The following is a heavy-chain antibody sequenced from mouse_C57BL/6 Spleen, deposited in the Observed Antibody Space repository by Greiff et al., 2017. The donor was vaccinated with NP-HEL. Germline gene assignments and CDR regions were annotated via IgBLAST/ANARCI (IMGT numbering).Heavy chain of an antibody. Sequence: QVQLQQSGAELVKPGASVKMSCKASGYTFTSYWITWVKQRPGQGLEWIGDIYPGSGSTNYNEKFKSKATLTVDTSSSTAYMQLSSLTSEDSAVYYCARGDYDEDYYAMDYWGQGTSVTVSS. CDR1: GYTFTSYW. J-gene: IGHJ4*01. V-gene: IGHV1-55*01. CDR3: ARGDYDEDYYAMDY. D-gene: IGHD2-4*01. CDR2: IYPGSGST.